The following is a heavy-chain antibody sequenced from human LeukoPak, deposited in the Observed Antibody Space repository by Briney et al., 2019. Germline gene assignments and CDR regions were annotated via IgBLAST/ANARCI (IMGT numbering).Heavy chain of an antibody. V-gene: IGHV4-4*09. CDR1: GGSISSYY. J-gene: IGHJ6*03. Sequence: SETLSLTCTVSGGSISSYYWSWIRQPPGKGLGWIGYIYTSGSTNYNPSLKSRVTISVDTSKNQFSLKLSSVTAADTAVYYCARSPNYYYYYMDVWGKGTTVTVSS. CDR2: IYTSGST. CDR3: ARSPNYYYYYMDV.